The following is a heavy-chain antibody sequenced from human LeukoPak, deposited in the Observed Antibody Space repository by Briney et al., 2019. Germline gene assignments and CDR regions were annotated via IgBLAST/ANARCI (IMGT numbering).Heavy chain of an antibody. CDR3: ARSIVVVPAGLFDP. CDR1: GGSISSYY. D-gene: IGHD2-2*01. Sequence: SETLSLTCTVSGGSISSYYWSWIRQPPGEGLEWIGYIYYSGSTNYNPSLKSRVTISVDTSKNQFSLKLSSVTAADTAVYYCARSIVVVPAGLFDPWGQGTLVTVSS. CDR2: IYYSGST. V-gene: IGHV4-59*01. J-gene: IGHJ5*02.